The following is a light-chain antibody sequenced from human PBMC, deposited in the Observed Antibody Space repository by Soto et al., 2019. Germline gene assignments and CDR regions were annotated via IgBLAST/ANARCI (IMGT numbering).Light chain of an antibody. J-gene: IGLJ3*02. Sequence: QSVLTQPPSVSGAPGQRVTISCTGSSSNIGAGYDVHWYQQLPGTAPKLLISGDTNRPSGVPDRFSGSKSGTSASLAITGLRAEDEADYYCQSFDSSLSGWLFSGGTKLTVL. CDR2: GDT. CDR1: SSNIGAGYD. V-gene: IGLV1-40*01. CDR3: QSFDSSLSGWL.